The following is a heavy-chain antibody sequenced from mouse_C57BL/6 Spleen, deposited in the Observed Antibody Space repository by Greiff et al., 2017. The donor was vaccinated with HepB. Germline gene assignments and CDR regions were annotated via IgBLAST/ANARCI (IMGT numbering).Heavy chain of an antibody. J-gene: IGHJ3*01. D-gene: IGHD2-4*01. CDR3: ARWGDYAWFAY. V-gene: IGHV1-80*01. CDR1: GYAFSSYW. CDR2: IYPGDGDT. Sequence: VQLQQSGAELVKPGASVKISCKASGYAFSSYWMNWVKQRPGKGLEWIGQIYPGDGDTNYNGKFQGKATLTADKSSSTAYMQLSSLTSEDSAVYFGARWGDYAWFAYWGQGTLVTVSA.